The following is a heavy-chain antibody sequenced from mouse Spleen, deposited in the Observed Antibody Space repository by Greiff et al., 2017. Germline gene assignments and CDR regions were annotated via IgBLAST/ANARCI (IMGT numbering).Heavy chain of an antibody. V-gene: IGHV14-2*01. J-gene: IGHJ2*01. CDR3: ARWGYGSSYGYFDY. CDR1: GFNIKDYY. Sequence: VQLKESGAELVKPGASVKLSCTASGFNIKDYYMHWVKQRTEQGLEWIGRIDPEDGVTKYAPKFQGKATITADTSSNTAYLQLSSLTSEDTAVYYCARWGYGSSYGYFDYWGQGTTLTVSS. CDR2: IDPEDGVT. D-gene: IGHD1-1*01.